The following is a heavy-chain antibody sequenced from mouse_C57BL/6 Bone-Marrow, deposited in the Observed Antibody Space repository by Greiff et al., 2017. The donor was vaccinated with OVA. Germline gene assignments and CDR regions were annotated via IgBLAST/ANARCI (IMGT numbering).Heavy chain of an antibody. J-gene: IGHJ1*03. CDR2: INPYNGGT. Sequence: EVQGVESGPVLVKPGASVKMSCKASGYTFTDYYMNWVKQSHGKSLEWIGVINPYNGGTSYNQKFKGKATLTVDKSSSTAYMELNSLTSEDSAVYYCARGDGYYWYFDVWGTGTTVTVSS. CDR3: ARGDGYYWYFDV. V-gene: IGHV1-19*01. CDR1: GYTFTDYY. D-gene: IGHD2-3*01.